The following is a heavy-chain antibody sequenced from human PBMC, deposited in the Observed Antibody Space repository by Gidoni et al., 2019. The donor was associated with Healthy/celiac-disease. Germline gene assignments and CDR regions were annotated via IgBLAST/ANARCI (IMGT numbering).Heavy chain of an antibody. D-gene: IGHD3-22*01. V-gene: IGHV3-30-3*01. J-gene: IGHJ4*02. CDR1: GFTFRSYA. CDR3: ARDLYYYDSSGYLDY. Sequence: QVQLVESGGGVVQPGRYLRLSCSASGFTFRSYAMHWVRQAPGKGLEWVAVISYDGSNKYYADSVKGRFTISRDNSKNTLYLQMNSLRAEDTAVYYCARDLYYYDSSGYLDYWGQGTLVTVSS. CDR2: ISYDGSNK.